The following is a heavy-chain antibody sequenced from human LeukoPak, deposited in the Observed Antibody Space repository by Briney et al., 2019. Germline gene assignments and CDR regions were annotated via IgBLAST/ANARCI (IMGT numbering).Heavy chain of an antibody. J-gene: IGHJ6*03. CDR2: MNPKSGNT. Sequence: ASVKVSCKASGYTFTSYDINWVRQATGQGLEWMGWMNPKSGNTGYAQKFQGRVTMTRNTSISTAYMELSSLRSEDTAVYYCARGLEGPLGVALLSYYYYMDVWGKGTTVTVSS. CDR3: ARGLEGPLGVALLSYYYYMDV. V-gene: IGHV1-8*01. D-gene: IGHD3-3*01. CDR1: GYTFTSYD.